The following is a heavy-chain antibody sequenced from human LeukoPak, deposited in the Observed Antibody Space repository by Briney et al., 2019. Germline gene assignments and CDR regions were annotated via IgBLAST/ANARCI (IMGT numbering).Heavy chain of an antibody. V-gene: IGHV3-23*01. J-gene: IGHJ4*02. CDR1: GFTLPYG. CDR3: AEPLGSGRFDY. Sequence: GGSLRLSCVVSGFTLPYGMSWVRQAPGKGLEWVSYVSATGYTTSYADSVKGRFTISRDNSKNTLYLQMNSLRAEDTAVYYCAEPLGSGRFDYWGQGTLVTVSS. D-gene: IGHD3-10*01. CDR2: VSATGYTT.